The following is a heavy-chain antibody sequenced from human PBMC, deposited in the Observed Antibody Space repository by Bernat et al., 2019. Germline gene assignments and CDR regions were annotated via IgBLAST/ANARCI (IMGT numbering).Heavy chain of an antibody. CDR2: IYYSGST. CDR1: GGSISSSSYY. V-gene: IGHV4-39*01. D-gene: IGHD3-3*01. J-gene: IGHJ5*02. CDR3: ARHRYDFWSGWNWFDP. Sequence: QLQLQESGPGLVKPSETLSLTCTVSGGSISSSSYYWGWIRQPPGKRLEWIGSIYYSGSTYYNPSLKSRVTISVDTSKNQFSLKLSSVTAADTAVYYCARHRYDFWSGWNWFDPWGQGTLVTVSS.